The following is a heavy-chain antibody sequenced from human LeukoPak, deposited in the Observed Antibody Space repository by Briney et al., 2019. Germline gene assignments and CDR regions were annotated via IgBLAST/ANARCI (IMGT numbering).Heavy chain of an antibody. Sequence: GESLKIFCKGSGYSFTSYWIGWVRQMPGKGLEWMGIIYPGDSDTRYSPSFQGQVTISADKSISTAYLQWSSLKASDTAMYYCARLGSGLLWFGEPPTCFDYWGQGTLVTVSS. V-gene: IGHV5-51*01. J-gene: IGHJ4*02. D-gene: IGHD3-10*01. CDR1: GYSFTSYW. CDR2: IYPGDSDT. CDR3: ARLGSGLLWFGEPPTCFDY.